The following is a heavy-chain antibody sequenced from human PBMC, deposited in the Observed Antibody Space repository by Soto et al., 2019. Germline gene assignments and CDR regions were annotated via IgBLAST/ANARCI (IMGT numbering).Heavy chain of an antibody. CDR2: IDPSDSYT. D-gene: IGHD2-15*01. Sequence: GESLKISCKGSGYSFTSYWISWVRQMPGKGLEWMGRIDPSDSYTNYSPSFQGHVTISADKSISTAYLQWSSLKASDTAMYYCARDDLGCCSGGSCYAVSWFDPWGPGTLVTVSS. CDR1: GYSFTSYW. J-gene: IGHJ5*02. CDR3: ARDDLGCCSGGSCYAVSWFDP. V-gene: IGHV5-10-1*01.